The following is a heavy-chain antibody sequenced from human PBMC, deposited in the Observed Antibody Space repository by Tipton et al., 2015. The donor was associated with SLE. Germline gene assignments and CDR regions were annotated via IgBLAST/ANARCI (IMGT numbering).Heavy chain of an antibody. CDR2: ISGSGNRT. J-gene: IGHJ4*01. Sequence: GSLRLSCAASGFTFANYAMSWVRQAPGKGLEWVSAISGSGNRTYYADAVKGNFTISRDNAKKSLYLQMNSLIVEDTAVYYCAKDLNRVSMSPFDYWGHGTLVTVSS. CDR3: AKDLNRVSMSPFDY. D-gene: IGHD5/OR15-5a*01. V-gene: IGHV3-23*01. CDR1: GFTFANYA.